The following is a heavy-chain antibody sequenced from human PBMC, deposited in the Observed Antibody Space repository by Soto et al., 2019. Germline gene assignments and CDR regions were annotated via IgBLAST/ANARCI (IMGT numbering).Heavy chain of an antibody. D-gene: IGHD2-2*01. Sequence: GSLRLSCAASGFTFSSYAMSWVRQAPGKGLEWVSAISGSGGSTYYADSVKGRFTISRDNSKNTLYLQMNSLRAEDTAVYYCAKWGVGYCSSTSCLENYYYYGMDGWGQGTMVTVSS. CDR3: AKWGVGYCSSTSCLENYYYYGMDG. CDR1: GFTFSSYA. CDR2: ISGSGGST. V-gene: IGHV3-23*01. J-gene: IGHJ6*02.